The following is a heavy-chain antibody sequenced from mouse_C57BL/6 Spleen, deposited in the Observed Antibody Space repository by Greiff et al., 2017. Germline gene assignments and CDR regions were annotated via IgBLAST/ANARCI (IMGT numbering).Heavy chain of an antibody. D-gene: IGHD1-3*01. CDR1: GFTFSSYA. CDR2: ISDGGSYT. Sequence: EVQLVESGGGLVKPGGSLKLSCAASGFTFSSYAMSWVRQTPEKRLEWVATISDGGSYTYYPDNVKGRFTISRDNAKNNLYLQMSHLKSEDTAMYYCARDGGSKRVYFDYWGQGTTLTVSS. V-gene: IGHV5-4*01. CDR3: ARDGGSKRVYFDY. J-gene: IGHJ2*01.